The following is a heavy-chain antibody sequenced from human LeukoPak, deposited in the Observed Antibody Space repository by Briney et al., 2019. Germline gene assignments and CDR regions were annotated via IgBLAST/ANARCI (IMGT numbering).Heavy chain of an antibody. CDR2: IYYSGST. Sequence: PSETLSLTCTVSGGSISSYYWSWIRQPPGKGLEWIGYIYYSGSTYYNPSLKSRVTISVDTSKNQFSLKLSSVTAADTAVYYCARDSQGLSSGYYRGFDYWGQGTLVTVSS. CDR3: ARDSQGLSSGYYRGFDY. CDR1: GGSISSYY. J-gene: IGHJ4*02. D-gene: IGHD3-22*01. V-gene: IGHV4-59*12.